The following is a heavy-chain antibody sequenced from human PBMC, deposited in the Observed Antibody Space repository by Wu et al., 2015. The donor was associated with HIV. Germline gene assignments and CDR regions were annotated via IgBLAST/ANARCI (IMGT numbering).Heavy chain of an antibody. CDR1: GYTFTDYY. V-gene: IGHV1-2*02. Sequence: QVQLVQSGAEVKKPGASVKVSCQASGYTFTDYYIHWLRQAPGQGLEWMGWINPNSGGTNYAQKFHGRVTLTRDTSIGTAYMELSRLTSDDTAVYYCASGDYANYDFWSAYPSYWGQGTLVTVSS. CDR3: ASGDYANYDFWSAYPSY. CDR2: INPNSGGT. D-gene: IGHD3-3*01. J-gene: IGHJ4*02.